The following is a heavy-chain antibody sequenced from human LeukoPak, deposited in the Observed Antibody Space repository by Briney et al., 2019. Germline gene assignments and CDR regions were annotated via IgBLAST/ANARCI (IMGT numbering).Heavy chain of an antibody. CDR2: MNPNSGNT. J-gene: IGHJ5*02. V-gene: IGHV1-8*01. Sequence: ASVKVSCKASGYTFTSYDINWVRQATGQGLEWMGWMNPNSGNTGYAQKFQGRVTMTRNTSISTAYMELSSLRSEDTAVYYCARGGLRYFDWLFSWFDPWGQGTLVTVSP. CDR1: GYTFTSYD. D-gene: IGHD3-9*01. CDR3: ARGGLRYFDWLFSWFDP.